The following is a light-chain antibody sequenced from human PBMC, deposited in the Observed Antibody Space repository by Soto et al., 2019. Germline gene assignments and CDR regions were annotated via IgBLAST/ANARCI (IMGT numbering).Light chain of an antibody. CDR3: QQYNNWPWT. J-gene: IGKJ1*01. Sequence: ETEMTQSPVTLSVSPGERATLSCRASQSVSSNLAWYQQKPGQAPRLLIYGTSTRATGLPARFSGSGSGTEFTLTISSLQSEDFAVYYCQQYNNWPWTFGQGTKVDI. CDR1: QSVSSN. V-gene: IGKV3D-15*01. CDR2: GTS.